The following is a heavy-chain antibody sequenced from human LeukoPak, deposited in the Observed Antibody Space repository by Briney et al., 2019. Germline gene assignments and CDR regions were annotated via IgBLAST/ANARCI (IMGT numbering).Heavy chain of an antibody. J-gene: IGHJ4*02. Sequence: SGPTLVNPTQPLTLTCTFSGFSLSSSAVGVGWIRQPPGKALEWLALIYWDDDKRYSPSLKSRLTITKDTSKYQVVLTMTNMDPVDTATYYCAHRDVGDDTFDYWGQGTLVTVSS. V-gene: IGHV2-5*02. CDR1: GFSLSSSAVG. CDR2: IYWDDDK. D-gene: IGHD2-21*02. CDR3: AHRDVGDDTFDY.